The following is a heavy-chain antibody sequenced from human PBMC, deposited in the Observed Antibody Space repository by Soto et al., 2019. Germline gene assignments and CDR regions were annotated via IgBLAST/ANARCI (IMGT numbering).Heavy chain of an antibody. CDR3: AKPEEVVRGFDF. CDR2: ISGTGGAA. D-gene: IGHD3-10*01. CDR1: GFTFGHSA. J-gene: IGHJ4*02. Sequence: GGSLRLSCAASGFTFGHSAMSWVRQAPGKGLEWVAAISGTGGAAYYADSVEGRFTISRDNSRNTLFLQMNSLRVDDTAIYYCAKPEEVVRGFDFWGLGTLVTVSS. V-gene: IGHV3-23*01.